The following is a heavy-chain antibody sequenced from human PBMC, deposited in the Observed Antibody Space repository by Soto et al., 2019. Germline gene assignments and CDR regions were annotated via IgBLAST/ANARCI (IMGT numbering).Heavy chain of an antibody. Sequence: EVQLVESGGDLVQPGGSLRLSCAASGFAFSGYWMSWVRQAPGKGLEGVANIKQDGSEKYYVDSVKGRFTISRDNAKNSLYLQMNSLSVEDTGVYYCARATSVDAYWGQGTLVTVSS. J-gene: IGHJ4*02. CDR2: IKQDGSEK. D-gene: IGHD1-26*01. CDR3: ARATSVDAY. CDR1: GFAFSGYW. V-gene: IGHV3-7*01.